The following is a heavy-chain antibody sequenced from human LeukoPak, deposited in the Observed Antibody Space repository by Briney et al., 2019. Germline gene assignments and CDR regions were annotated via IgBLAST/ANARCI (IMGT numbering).Heavy chain of an antibody. CDR1: GFIFSSYA. J-gene: IGHJ4*02. CDR2: ISGSGGST. D-gene: IGHD2-8*01. CDR3: AKDTSIGRYCTNGVCSPFDY. V-gene: IGHV3-23*01. Sequence: GGSLRLSCAASGFIFSSYAMSWVRQAPGKGLEWVSTISGSGGSTYDADSVKGRFTISRDNSKNTLYLQMNSLRAEDTGVYYCAKDTSIGRYCTNGVCSPFDYWGQGTLVTVSA.